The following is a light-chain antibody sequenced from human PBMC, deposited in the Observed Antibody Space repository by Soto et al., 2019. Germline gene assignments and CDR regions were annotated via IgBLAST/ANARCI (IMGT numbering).Light chain of an antibody. CDR3: RQTYSTPPWT. Sequence: DIQMTQSPSSLSASVGDRVAITCRASESISRHLSWYQQKPGKAPKLLIYAASSLQSGVPSRFSGSGSGTDFTLTISILQPEDFATYYCRQTYSTPPWTFGQGTKVEIK. J-gene: IGKJ1*01. CDR2: AAS. V-gene: IGKV1-39*01. CDR1: ESISRH.